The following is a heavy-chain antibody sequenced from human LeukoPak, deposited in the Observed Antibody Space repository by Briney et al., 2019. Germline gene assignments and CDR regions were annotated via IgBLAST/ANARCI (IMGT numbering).Heavy chain of an antibody. Sequence: SETLSLACTVSGYSIISGFHWGWIRQPPGKGLEWIGSMYHGGSTYYNPSLKSRVTISVDTSKNQFSLKVSSVTAADTAVYYCARVRYSSGWIDYWGQGTLVTVSS. J-gene: IGHJ4*02. CDR3: ARVRYSSGWIDY. D-gene: IGHD6-19*01. CDR1: GYSIISGFH. V-gene: IGHV4-38-2*02. CDR2: MYHGGST.